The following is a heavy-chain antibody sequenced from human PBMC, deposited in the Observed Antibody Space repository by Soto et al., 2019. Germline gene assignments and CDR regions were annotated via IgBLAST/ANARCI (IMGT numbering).Heavy chain of an antibody. CDR3: ARKSLLNLIVDY. Sequence: SVKVSCKASGGTFSSYTISWVRQAPGQGLEWMGRIIPILGIANYAQKFQGRVTITADKSTSTAYMELSSLRSEDTAVYYCARKSLLNLIVDYWGQGTLVTVSS. V-gene: IGHV1-69*02. CDR1: GGTFSSYT. CDR2: IIPILGIA. J-gene: IGHJ4*02. D-gene: IGHD2-15*01.